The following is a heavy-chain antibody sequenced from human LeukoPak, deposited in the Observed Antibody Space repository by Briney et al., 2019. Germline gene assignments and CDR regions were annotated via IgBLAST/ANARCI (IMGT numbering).Heavy chain of an antibody. V-gene: IGHV3-20*04. Sequence: PGGSLRLSCAASGFTFDDYGMSWVRQAPGKGLEWVSGINWNGGSTGYADSVKGRFTISRDNAKNTLYLQMNSLRAEDTAVYYCARDKEDSSGFPLGYWGQGTLVTVSS. CDR2: INWNGGST. D-gene: IGHD3-22*01. J-gene: IGHJ4*02. CDR1: GFTFDDYG. CDR3: ARDKEDSSGFPLGY.